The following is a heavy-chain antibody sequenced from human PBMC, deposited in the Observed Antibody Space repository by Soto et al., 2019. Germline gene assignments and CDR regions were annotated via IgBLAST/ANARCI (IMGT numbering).Heavy chain of an antibody. Sequence: NPSETLSLSCAVYGGSFSGYYWSWIRQPPGKGLEWIGEINHSGSTNYNPSLKSRVTISVDTSKNQFSLKLSSVTAADTAVYYCATGIPAAMFRPGTGDYYYYYYMDVWGKGTTVTVSS. J-gene: IGHJ6*03. D-gene: IGHD2-2*01. CDR1: GGSFSGYY. CDR2: INHSGST. V-gene: IGHV4-34*01. CDR3: ATGIPAAMFRPGTGDYYYYYYMDV.